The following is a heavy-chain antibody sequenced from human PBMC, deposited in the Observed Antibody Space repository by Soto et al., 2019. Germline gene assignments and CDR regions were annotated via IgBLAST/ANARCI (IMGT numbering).Heavy chain of an antibody. J-gene: IGHJ5*02. D-gene: IGHD4-4*01. V-gene: IGHV3-23*01. CDR2: ISDTGTRT. CDR1: GFTFSSAA. CDR3: AKSLDIHYKNWFDP. Sequence: QILESGGSLVQPGGSLRLSWVTAGFTFSSAAMNWVRQPPGKGLEWVSIISDTGTRTHYADSVKGRCTISRDNSKNTLYLDMNSLRAEDTAVYYCAKSLDIHYKNWFDPWGQGTLVTVSS.